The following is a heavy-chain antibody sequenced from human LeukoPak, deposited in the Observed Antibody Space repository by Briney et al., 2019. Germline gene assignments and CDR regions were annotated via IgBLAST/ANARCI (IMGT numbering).Heavy chain of an antibody. J-gene: IGHJ4*02. V-gene: IGHV3-33*03. CDR1: GFTFSSYG. D-gene: IGHD1-26*01. CDR3: ASNTGRATLNY. CDR2: IWYDGSNK. Sequence: GGSLRLSCAASGFTFSSYGMHWVRQAPGKGLEWVAVIWYDGSNKYYADSVKGRFTISRDNAKNSLYLQMNSLRAEDTAVYYCASNTGRATLNYWGQGTLVTVSS.